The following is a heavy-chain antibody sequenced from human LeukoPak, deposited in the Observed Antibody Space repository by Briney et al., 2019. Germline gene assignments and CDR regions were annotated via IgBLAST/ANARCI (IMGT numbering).Heavy chain of an antibody. CDR3: ARARDYGSGKANAFDI. CDR1: GFTFSSYW. V-gene: IGHV3-7*05. D-gene: IGHD3-10*01. J-gene: IGHJ3*02. Sequence: GGSLRLSCAASGFTFSSYWMSWVRQAPGKGLEWVANIKRDGSEKYYVDSVKGRFTISRDNADNSLYLQMNSLRAEDTAFYYCARARDYGSGKANAFDIWGQGTMVTVFS. CDR2: IKRDGSEK.